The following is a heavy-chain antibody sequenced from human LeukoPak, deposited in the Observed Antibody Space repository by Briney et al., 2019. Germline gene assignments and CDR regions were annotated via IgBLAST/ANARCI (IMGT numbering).Heavy chain of an antibody. CDR1: GGSISSGGYY. J-gene: IGHJ3*02. V-gene: IGHV4-30-4*08. CDR3: ARHLVGSSWSRDDAFDI. Sequence: SQTLSLTCTVSGGSISSGGYYWSWIRQPPGKGLEWIGEINHSGSTNYNPSLKSRVTISVDTSKNQFSLKLSSVTAADTAVYYCARHLVGSSWSRDDAFDIWGQGTMVTVSS. CDR2: INHSGST. D-gene: IGHD6-6*01.